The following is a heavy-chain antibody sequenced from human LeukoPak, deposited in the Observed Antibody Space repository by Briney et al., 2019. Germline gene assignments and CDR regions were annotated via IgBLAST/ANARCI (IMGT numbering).Heavy chain of an antibody. CDR1: GGSISSSSYY. V-gene: IGHV3-66*01. CDR3: ARDWGPFTLSGYDRWLPSI. CDR2: IYSGGST. D-gene: IGHD5-12*01. J-gene: IGHJ4*02. Sequence: PSETLSLTCTVSGGSISSSSYYWGWIRQAPGKGLEWVSVIYSGGSTYYADSVKGRFTISRDNSKNTLYLQMNSLRAEDTAVYYCARDWGPFTLSGYDRWLPSIWGQGTLVTVSS.